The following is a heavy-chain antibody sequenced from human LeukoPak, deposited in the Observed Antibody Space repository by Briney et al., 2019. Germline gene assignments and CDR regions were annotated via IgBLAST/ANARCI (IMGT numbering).Heavy chain of an antibody. J-gene: IGHJ4*02. CDR2: IGGSGDIA. CDR3: AKDALGAAAFDF. Sequence: AGGSLRLSCAASGFTFNTYGMSWVRQAPGKGLEWVSAIGGSGDIAYYADSVKGRFTISRDNSKNTLYLQMHSLRAEDTALYYCAKDALGAAAFDFWGQGTLVTVSS. V-gene: IGHV3-23*01. D-gene: IGHD3-16*01. CDR1: GFTFNTYG.